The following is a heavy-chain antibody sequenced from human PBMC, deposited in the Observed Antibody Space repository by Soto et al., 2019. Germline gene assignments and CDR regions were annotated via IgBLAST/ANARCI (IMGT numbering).Heavy chain of an antibody. CDR3: VTGDHADY. Sequence: GESLKISCAASGITTSTYWMGWFRQAPGRGLEWVATIKKDGTEKYYMDSLKGRFTISRDNAINSLYLQMSSLRAEDTAVYFCVTGDHADYWGQGTLVTVSS. J-gene: IGHJ4*02. D-gene: IGHD3-10*01. V-gene: IGHV3-7*03. CDR2: IKKDGTEK. CDR1: GITTSTYW.